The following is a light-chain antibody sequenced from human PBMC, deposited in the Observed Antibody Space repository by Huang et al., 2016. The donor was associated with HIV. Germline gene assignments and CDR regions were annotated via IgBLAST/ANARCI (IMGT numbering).Light chain of an antibody. Sequence: AVQLTQFPSSLSASVGDRVIITCRASQDISTSLAWYQHKPGKAPKLLISAASNLQSGISSRFSGDSVGTDVTLINSSLQPEDVATYYCQQLHDYPVTFGPGTRLDIK. V-gene: IGKV1D-13*01. CDR1: QDISTS. CDR2: AAS. CDR3: QQLHDYPVT. J-gene: IGKJ5*01.